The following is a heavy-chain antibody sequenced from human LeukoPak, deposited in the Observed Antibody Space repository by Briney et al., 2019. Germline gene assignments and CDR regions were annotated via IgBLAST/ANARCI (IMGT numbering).Heavy chain of an antibody. D-gene: IGHD2-15*01. CDR3: ARHNRVDPTDY. V-gene: IGHV4-39*01. CDR2: IYYSGST. Sequence: PSETLSLTCTVSGVSISSISYYWGWIRQPPGKGLEWIGNIYYSGSTYYNPSLKSRVTISVDTSKNQFSLKVTSVTAADTAVYYCARHNRVDPTDYWGQGTLVTVSS. J-gene: IGHJ4*02. CDR1: GVSISSISYY.